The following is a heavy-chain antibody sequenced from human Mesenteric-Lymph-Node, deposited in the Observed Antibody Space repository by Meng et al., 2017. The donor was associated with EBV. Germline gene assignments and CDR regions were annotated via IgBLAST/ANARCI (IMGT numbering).Heavy chain of an antibody. CDR1: GGSISSGDYS. V-gene: IGHV4-30-2*01. Sequence: QLALQESGSVRVKPSQTLSRTCAVSGGSISSGDYSWSWIRQPPGKGLEWIGYIYHSGSTYYNPSLKSRVTISVDRSKNQFSLKLSSVTAADTAVYYCARGGSYGTRSFDYWGQGTLVTVSS. CDR3: ARGGSYGTRSFDY. CDR2: IYHSGST. D-gene: IGHD5-18*01. J-gene: IGHJ4*02.